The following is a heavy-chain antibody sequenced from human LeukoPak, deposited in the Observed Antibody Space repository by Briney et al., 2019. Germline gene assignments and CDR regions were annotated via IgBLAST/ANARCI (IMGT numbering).Heavy chain of an antibody. V-gene: IGHV5-51*01. CDR2: IYPGDSNT. D-gene: IGHD1-7*01. CDR1: GYRFTSYW. CDR3: ARGLHGNFFWWFDP. Sequence: GESLKISCKGSGYRFTSYWIGWVRQMPGKGLEWMGLIYPGDSNTKYSPAFQGQVTISADKSISTAYLQWSSLQASDTAIYYCARGLHGNFFWWFDPWGQGTLVTVSS. J-gene: IGHJ5*02.